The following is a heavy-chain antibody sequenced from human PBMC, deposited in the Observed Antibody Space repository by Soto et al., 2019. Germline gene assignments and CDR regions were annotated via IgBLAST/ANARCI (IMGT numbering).Heavy chain of an antibody. CDR2: IYYSGST. J-gene: IGHJ4*02. V-gene: IGHV4-31*03. CDR3: ARAGNDYGDYY. CDR1: GGSISSGGYY. Sequence: QVQLQESGPGLVKPSQTLSLTCTVSGGSISSGGYYWSWIRQHPGKGLEWIGYIYYSGSTYYNPSLKSXXTXSXXTSKNQFSLKLSSVTAADTAVYYCARAGNDYGDYYWGQGTLVTVSS. D-gene: IGHD4-17*01.